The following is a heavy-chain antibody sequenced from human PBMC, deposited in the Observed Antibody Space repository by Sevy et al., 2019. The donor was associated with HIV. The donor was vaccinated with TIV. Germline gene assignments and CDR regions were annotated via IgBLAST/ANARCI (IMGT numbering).Heavy chain of an antibody. D-gene: IGHD3-16*01. CDR3: AGGDTPMITDLDY. V-gene: IGHV3-23*01. Sequence: GGSLRLSCAASGLSFTTNGMSWVRQAPGKGLEWVAGITSGGATYYADSVKGRFTVSRANSKNTLYLQLNSLGADDTAVFYCAGGDTPMITDLDYWGQGTLVTVSS. CDR1: GLSFTTNG. J-gene: IGHJ4*02. CDR2: ITSGGAT.